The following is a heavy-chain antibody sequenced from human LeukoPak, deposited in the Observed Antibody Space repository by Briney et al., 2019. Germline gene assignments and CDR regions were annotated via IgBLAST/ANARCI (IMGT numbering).Heavy chain of an antibody. CDR3: ARASDGWSIDY. J-gene: IGHJ4*02. D-gene: IGHD5-24*01. Sequence: GGSLRLSCAASGFSFTSFWIHWVRQVPGKGLAWVSYVTYDGSTTIYADSVKGRFTISRDNAYNTVYLQMNSLRAEDTAVYYCARASDGWSIDYWGQGTLVTVSS. CDR2: VTYDGSTT. CDR1: GFSFTSFW. V-gene: IGHV3-74*01.